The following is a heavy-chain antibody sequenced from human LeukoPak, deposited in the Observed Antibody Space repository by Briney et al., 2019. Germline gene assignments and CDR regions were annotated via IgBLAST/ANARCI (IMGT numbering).Heavy chain of an antibody. D-gene: IGHD6-19*01. CDR3: ARDEPYSSGWYGRY. Sequence: RPGGSLRLSCAASGFTFDDYGMSWVRQAPGKGLEWVSGINWNGGSTGYADSVKGRFTIPRDNGKNSLYLQMNSLRAEDTALYYCARDEPYSSGWYGRYWGQGTLVTVSS. V-gene: IGHV3-20*04. CDR1: GFTFDDYG. J-gene: IGHJ4*02. CDR2: INWNGGST.